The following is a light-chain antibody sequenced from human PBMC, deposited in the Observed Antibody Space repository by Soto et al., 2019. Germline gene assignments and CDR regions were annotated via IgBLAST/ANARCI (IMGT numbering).Light chain of an antibody. CDR3: QQSTMTPFS. V-gene: IGKV1-39*01. J-gene: IGKJ3*01. CDR2: AAS. CDR1: QSISSY. Sequence: DIQMTQSPSSLPASAGDRATITCRASQSISSYLTWYQQKPGKAPTLLIYAASNLRSEVPSRFSGSGSGTDFILTISSLQPEDFATYFCQQSTMTPFSFGQGTKVESK.